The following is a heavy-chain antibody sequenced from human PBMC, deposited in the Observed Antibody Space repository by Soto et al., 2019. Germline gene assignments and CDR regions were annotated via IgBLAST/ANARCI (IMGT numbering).Heavy chain of an antibody. CDR1: GYSISSGYY. D-gene: IGHD1-7*01. J-gene: IGHJ4*02. CDR2: IYHSGNT. V-gene: IGHV4-38-2*01. Sequence: SGTLSLTCAVSGYSISSGYYWGWIRPPPGKGLEWIGTIYHSGNTYYNPSLKSRVTISVDTSKNQFSLKVSSVTPEDTAVYYCARGNTPHNLELLVDYFDYWGQGTLVTVSS. CDR3: ARGNTPHNLELLVDYFDY.